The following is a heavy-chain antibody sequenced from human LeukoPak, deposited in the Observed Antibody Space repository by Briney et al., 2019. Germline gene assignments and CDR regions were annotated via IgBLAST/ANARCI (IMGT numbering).Heavy chain of an antibody. Sequence: PGGSLRLSCAASGFTFSSYAMTWVRQAPGKGLQGVSAISGDAIYIYYLDSVKGRFNNSRDNSKNTLFLQMNSLTADDTAVYYCAKNYGYSRPFYDSWGQGIVVTVAS. D-gene: IGHD4-17*01. CDR2: ISGDAIYI. J-gene: IGHJ4*02. CDR3: AKNYGYSRPFYDS. CDR1: GFTFSSYA. V-gene: IGHV3-23*01.